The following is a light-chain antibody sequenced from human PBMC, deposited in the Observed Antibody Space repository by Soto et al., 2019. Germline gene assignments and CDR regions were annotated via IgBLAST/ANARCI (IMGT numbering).Light chain of an antibody. CDR3: QQYVSSPRT. V-gene: IGKV3-20*01. CDR2: GAS. Sequence: EIVLTQSPATLSLSPGERATLSCRASQSVSSSYLAWYQQKPGQAPRLLIYGASSRATGIPDRFSGSGSGTDFTLTISRLEPEDFAVYYSQQYVSSPRTFGQGTKVEIK. CDR1: QSVSSSY. J-gene: IGKJ1*01.